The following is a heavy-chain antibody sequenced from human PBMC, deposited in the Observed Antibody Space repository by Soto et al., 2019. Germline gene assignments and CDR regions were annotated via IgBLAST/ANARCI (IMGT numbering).Heavy chain of an antibody. CDR3: ARDKGGAALKGSGMDV. V-gene: IGHV4-31*02. J-gene: IGHJ6*02. CDR1: GGSIGSRDYY. Sequence: QVQVQESGPGLVKPSPTLSLKCSVSGGSIGSRDYYWSWIRQHPEKGLEWIGSIYYNGNTDYNPSLRARPTMSLDTSMNEFSLKLTSVTAADTAVYYCARDKGGAALKGSGMDVWGQGTTVTVS. CDR2: IYYNGNT. D-gene: IGHD3-10*01.